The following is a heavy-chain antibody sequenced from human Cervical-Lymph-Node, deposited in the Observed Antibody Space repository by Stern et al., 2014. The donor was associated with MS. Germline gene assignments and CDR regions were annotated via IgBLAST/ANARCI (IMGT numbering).Heavy chain of an antibody. Sequence: EHLVESGPGLVKPSETLSLTCTVSGGSFNNYYWSWIRQPPGKGLEWIGYIYQDGSTKYNPSLKSRVTISLHTSKKQFSLRLTSVTAADTAVYYCARVDDCSGGTCFSTSWFDPWGQGTLVTVSS. CDR2: IYQDGST. D-gene: IGHD2-15*01. V-gene: IGHV4-59*01. J-gene: IGHJ5*02. CDR1: GGSFNNYY. CDR3: ARVDDCSGGTCFSTSWFDP.